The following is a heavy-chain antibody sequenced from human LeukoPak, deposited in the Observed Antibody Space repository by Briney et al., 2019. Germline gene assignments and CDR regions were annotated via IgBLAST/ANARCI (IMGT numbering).Heavy chain of an antibody. J-gene: IGHJ4*02. D-gene: IGHD3-16*01. CDR1: GYTFTGYY. CDR3: ARDGGERSSLYYFDY. V-gene: IGHV1-2*02. Sequence: ASVKVSCKASGYTFTGYYMHWVRQAPGQGLEWMGWINPNSGGTNYAQKFQGRVTMTRDTSISTAYMELSRLRSDDTAVYYCARDGGERSSLYYFDYWGQGTLVTVSS. CDR2: INPNSGGT.